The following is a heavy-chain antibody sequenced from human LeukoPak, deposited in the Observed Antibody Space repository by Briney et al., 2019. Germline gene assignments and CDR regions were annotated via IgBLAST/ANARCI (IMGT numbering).Heavy chain of an antibody. CDR1: GFTVSSNY. D-gene: IGHD3-22*01. CDR3: AAQGYYDSSGYLYYFDH. V-gene: IGHV3-66*01. J-gene: IGHJ4*02. Sequence: GGSLRLSCAASGFTVSSNYMSWVRQAPGKGLEWVSIIYSSRGTNYADSVKGRFTISRDNSKNTLYLQMNSLRAEDTAVYYCAAQGYYDSSGYLYYFDHWGQGILVTVSS. CDR2: IYSSRGT.